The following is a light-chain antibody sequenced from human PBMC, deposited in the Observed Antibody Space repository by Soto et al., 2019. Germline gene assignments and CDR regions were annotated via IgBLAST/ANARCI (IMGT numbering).Light chain of an antibody. Sequence: DIQMTQSPSSLSASVGDRVTITCRASQGIGNYLAWYQQKPGQVPKLLIYAASTSQSWVPSRLSGSGSGADFTLTISSLQTEDVATYYCPKYNIAPLTFGGGTKVEIK. CDR2: AAS. CDR3: PKYNIAPLT. V-gene: IGKV1-27*01. CDR1: QGIGNY. J-gene: IGKJ4*01.